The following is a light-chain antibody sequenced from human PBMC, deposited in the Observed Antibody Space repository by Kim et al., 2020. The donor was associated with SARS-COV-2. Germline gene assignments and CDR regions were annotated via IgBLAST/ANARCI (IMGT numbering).Light chain of an antibody. V-gene: IGKV1-5*01. J-gene: IGKJ1*01. Sequence: SASVGDRVTITCRASQTLSTWLAWYQQKPGKAPKLLIYDASSLESGVPSRFSGSGSGTDFTLTISSLQPDDFATYYCQQYNNYPWTFGQGTKVDIK. CDR3: QQYNNYPWT. CDR2: DAS. CDR1: QTLSTW.